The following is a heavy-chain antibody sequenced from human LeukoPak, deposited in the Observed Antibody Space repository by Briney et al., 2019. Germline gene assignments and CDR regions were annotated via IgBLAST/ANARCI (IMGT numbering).Heavy chain of an antibody. J-gene: IGHJ6*02. V-gene: IGHV4-39*07. CDR1: GGSISSSSYY. CDR2: IYYSGST. Sequence: SETLSLTCTVSGGSISSSSYYWGWIRQPPGKGLEWIGSIYYSGSTYYNPSLKSRVTISVDTSKNQFSLKLSSVTAADTAVYYCARVSGLGYSSGWRTTVYYYGMDVWGQGTTVTVSS. D-gene: IGHD6-19*01. CDR3: ARVSGLGYSSGWRTTVYYYGMDV.